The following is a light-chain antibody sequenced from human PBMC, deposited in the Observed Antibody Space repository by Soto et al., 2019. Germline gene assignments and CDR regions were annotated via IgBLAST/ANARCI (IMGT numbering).Light chain of an antibody. V-gene: IGKV3-15*01. CDR1: QSVSSN. CDR2: GAS. J-gene: IGKJ4*01. Sequence: EIVMRQSPATLSVSPGERATLSCRASQSVSSNLAWYQQKPGQAPRLLIYGASTRATGIPARFSGSGSGTDFTLTISSLPSEDFAVYYCQQYNNWPLTFGGGTKVEIK. CDR3: QQYNNWPLT.